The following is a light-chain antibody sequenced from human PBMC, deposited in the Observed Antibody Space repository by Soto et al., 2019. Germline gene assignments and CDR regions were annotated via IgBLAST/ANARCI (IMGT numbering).Light chain of an antibody. Sequence: EIVLTQSPATLSLSPGERATLSCRASQSVSSYLAWYQQKPGQAPRLLIYGASSRATGTPDRFSGSGSGTDFTLTISRLEPEDFAVYYCQQFSSYPLTFGGGTKV. CDR1: QSVSSY. J-gene: IGKJ4*01. CDR3: QQFSSYPLT. V-gene: IGKV3-20*01. CDR2: GAS.